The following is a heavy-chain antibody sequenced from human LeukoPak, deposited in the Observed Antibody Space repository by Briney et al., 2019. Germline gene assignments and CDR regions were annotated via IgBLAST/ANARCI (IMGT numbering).Heavy chain of an antibody. CDR2: MNPNSGNT. CDR1: GYTFTSYD. V-gene: IGHV1-8*01. J-gene: IGHJ4*02. Sequence: ASVKVSCKASGYTFTSYDINWVRQATGQGLEGMGWMNPNSGNTGYAQKFQGRVTMTRNTSISTAYMELSSLRSEDTAVYYCARGNSPFYSSGWYLINDYWGQGTLVTVSS. CDR3: ARGNSPFYSSGWYLINDY. D-gene: IGHD6-19*01.